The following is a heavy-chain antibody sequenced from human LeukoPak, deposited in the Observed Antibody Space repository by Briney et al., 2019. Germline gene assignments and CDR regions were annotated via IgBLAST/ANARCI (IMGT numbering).Heavy chain of an antibody. CDR1: GFTFSIYA. CDR3: AREGTYPDFWSGYFEY. J-gene: IGHJ4*02. Sequence: GGSLRLSCSASGFTFSIYAMHWVRQTPDRGLEWVGFLSSDGSYDQYRESVRGRFSISRDNSKNTLYLEMNSLTVDDTGVYYCAREGTYPDFWSGYFEYWGQGTLAIVSS. CDR2: LSSDGSYD. V-gene: IGHV3-30*04. D-gene: IGHD3-3*01.